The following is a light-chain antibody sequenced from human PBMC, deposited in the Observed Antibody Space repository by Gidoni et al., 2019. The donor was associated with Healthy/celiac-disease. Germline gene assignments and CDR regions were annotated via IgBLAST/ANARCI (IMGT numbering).Light chain of an antibody. CDR1: QSISSW. CDR3: QQYNTL. J-gene: IGKJ4*01. CDR2: KAS. Sequence: DIQMTQSPSTLSASVGDRVTITCRASQSISSWLAWYQQKPGKAPKLLIYKASSLESGVPSRFSGSGSGTEFTLTISSLQPDDFATYYCQQYNTLFXGXTKVXIK. V-gene: IGKV1-5*03.